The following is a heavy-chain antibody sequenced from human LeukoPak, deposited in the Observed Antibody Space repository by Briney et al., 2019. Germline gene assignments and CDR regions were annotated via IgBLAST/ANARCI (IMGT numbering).Heavy chain of an antibody. Sequence: PSETLSLTCTVSGGSISSGDYYWSWIRQPPGKGLEWIGYIYYSGSTYYNPSLKSRVTISVDTSKNQFSLKLSSVTAADTAVYYCARSYNWNDGFDYRGQGTLVTVSS. CDR2: IYYSGST. V-gene: IGHV4-30-4*01. J-gene: IGHJ4*02. CDR1: GGSISSGDYY. D-gene: IGHD1-20*01. CDR3: ARSYNWNDGFDY.